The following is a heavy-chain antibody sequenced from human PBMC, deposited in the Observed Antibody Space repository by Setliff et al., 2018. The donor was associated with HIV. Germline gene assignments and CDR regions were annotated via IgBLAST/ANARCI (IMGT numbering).Heavy chain of an antibody. CDR3: AKGGSSWAWVQH. J-gene: IGHJ1*01. Sequence: GGSLRLSCAASGFTFSSYAMSWVRQAPGKGLEWVANIKGDGSEKYYVESVKGRFSISRDNAENSVFLQMSSLRPEDTAVYYCAKGGSSWAWVQHWGQGTLVTVSS. CDR1: GFTFSSYA. V-gene: IGHV3-7*01. CDR2: IKGDGSEK. D-gene: IGHD6-13*01.